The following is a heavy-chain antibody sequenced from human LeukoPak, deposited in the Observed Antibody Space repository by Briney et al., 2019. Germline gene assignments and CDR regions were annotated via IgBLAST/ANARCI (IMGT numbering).Heavy chain of an antibody. CDR1: GYTFTSYG. V-gene: IGHV1-18*01. Sequence: ASVKVSCKASGYTFTSYGISWVRQAPGQGLEWMGWISAYNGNTNYAQKLQGRVTMTTDTSTSTAYMELRSLRSDDTAVYYCANAYYDFWSAEAGFDYWGQGTLVTVSS. D-gene: IGHD3-3*01. CDR2: ISAYNGNT. J-gene: IGHJ4*02. CDR3: ANAYYDFWSAEAGFDY.